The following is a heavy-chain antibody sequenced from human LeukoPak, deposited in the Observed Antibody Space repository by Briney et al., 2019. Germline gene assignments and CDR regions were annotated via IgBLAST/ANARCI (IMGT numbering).Heavy chain of an antibody. V-gene: IGHV4-39*07. CDR1: GVSISGDTYY. J-gene: IGHJ5*02. CDR3: ATGYSNYVPEYNWFDP. CDR2: LYYGGST. D-gene: IGHD4-11*01. Sequence: SETLSLTCTVSGVSISGDTYYWGWIRQPPGKGLEWIGSLYYGGSTYYRPSLKSRVTISEDTSKNQISLRLRSVTAADTAVYYCATGYSNYVPEYNWFDPWGQGTLVTVSS.